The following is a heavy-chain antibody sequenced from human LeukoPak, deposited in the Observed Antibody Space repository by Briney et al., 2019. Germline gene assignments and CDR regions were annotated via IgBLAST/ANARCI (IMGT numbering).Heavy chain of an antibody. CDR1: GGSISSGSYY. J-gene: IGHJ4*02. Sequence: SETLSLTCTVSGGSISSGSYYWSWIRQPAGKGLEWIERIYYSGSTYYNPSLKSRVTISVDTSKNQFSLKLSSVTAADTAVYYCASPSLGYCSSTSCDGFDYWGQGTLVTVSS. V-gene: IGHV4-39*01. D-gene: IGHD2-2*01. CDR2: IYYSGST. CDR3: ASPSLGYCSSTSCDGFDY.